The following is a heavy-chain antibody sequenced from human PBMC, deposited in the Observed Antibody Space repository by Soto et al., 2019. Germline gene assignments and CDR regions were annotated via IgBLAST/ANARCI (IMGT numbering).Heavy chain of an antibody. J-gene: IGHJ5*02. V-gene: IGHV3-23*01. CDR2: ISGRGERT. D-gene: IGHD2-21*02. Sequence: EVQLLESGGGLVQPGGSLRLSCAASGFTFSGYAMSWVRQPPGKGLEWVSAISGRGERTYYADSVKGRFTISRDNSENTLYVHMNSLRVEDTAVYYCAQEGSDCPRDPCVTSWGQGTLVTVSS. CDR3: AQEGSDCPRDPCVTS. CDR1: GFTFSGYA.